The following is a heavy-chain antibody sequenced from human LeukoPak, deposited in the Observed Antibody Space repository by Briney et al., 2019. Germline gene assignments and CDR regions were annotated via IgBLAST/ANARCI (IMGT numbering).Heavy chain of an antibody. CDR2: IIPIFGTA. CDR3: ARDQVPYDSSGYYFY. D-gene: IGHD3-22*01. V-gene: IGHV1-69*13. CDR1: GGTFSSYA. Sequence: SVKVSCKASGGTFSSYAISWVRQAPGQGLEWMGGIIPIFGTANYAQKFQGRVTITAYESTSTAYMELSSLRSEDTAVYYCARDQVPYDSSGYYFYWGQGTLVTVSS. J-gene: IGHJ4*02.